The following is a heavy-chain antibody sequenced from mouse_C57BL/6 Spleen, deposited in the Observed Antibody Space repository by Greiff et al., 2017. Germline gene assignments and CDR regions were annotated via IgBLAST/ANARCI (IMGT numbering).Heavy chain of an antibody. J-gene: IGHJ2*01. D-gene: IGHD2-3*01. CDR1: GYTFTSYW. V-gene: IGHV1-55*01. CDR2: IYPGSGST. CDR3: ARGDDGYFFY. Sequence: QVQLQQPGAELVKPGASVKMSCKASGYTFTSYWITWVKQRPGQGLEWIGDIYPGSGSTNYNEKFKSKATLTLDTSSSTAYMQLSSLTSEDSAVDYCARGDDGYFFYWGQGTTLTVSS.